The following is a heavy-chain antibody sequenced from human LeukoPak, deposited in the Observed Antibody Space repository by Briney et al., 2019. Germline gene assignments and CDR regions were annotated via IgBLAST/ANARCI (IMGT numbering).Heavy chain of an antibody. CDR3: ARDHDDSTYYYYYGMDV. CDR1: GFTFSSYA. V-gene: IGHV3-23*01. D-gene: IGHD2-15*01. J-gene: IGHJ6*02. Sequence: TGGSLRLSCAASGFTFSSYAMSWVRQAPGKGLEWVSAISGSGGSTYYADSVKGRFTISRDNSKNTLYLQMNSLRAEDTAVYYCARDHDDSTYYYYYGMDVWGQGTTVTVSS. CDR2: ISGSGGST.